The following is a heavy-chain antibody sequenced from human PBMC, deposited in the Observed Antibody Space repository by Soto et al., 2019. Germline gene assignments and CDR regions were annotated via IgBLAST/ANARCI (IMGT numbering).Heavy chain of an antibody. CDR2: INPSGGST. D-gene: IGHD2-8*01. CDR3: ARPPYPGCINAVCYPLDY. J-gene: IGHJ4*02. CDR1: GYTFTSYY. V-gene: IGHV1-46*01. Sequence: QVQLVQSGAEVKKPGASVKISCKASGYTFTSYYMHWVRQAPGQGLEWMGIINPSGGSTNYAQKLQGTVAMPRDTSTSTVYMELNSLRSEATAVYYCARPPYPGCINAVCYPLDYWGQGTLVTVPS.